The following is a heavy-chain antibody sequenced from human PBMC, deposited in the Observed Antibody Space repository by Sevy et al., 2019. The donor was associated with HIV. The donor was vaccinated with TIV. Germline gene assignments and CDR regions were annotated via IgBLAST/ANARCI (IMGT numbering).Heavy chain of an antibody. Sequence: GGSLRLSCAASGFTFSGAAMFWVRQASGKGLEWIGRIRSKANNYATVYGASVKGRFIISRDDSKNTTYLQMNSLKIEDTAVYYCAVGDVGRFAYWGRGSLVTVSS. J-gene: IGHJ4*02. CDR2: IRSKANNYAT. CDR3: AVGDVGRFAY. D-gene: IGHD1-26*01. CDR1: GFTFSGAA. V-gene: IGHV3-73*01.